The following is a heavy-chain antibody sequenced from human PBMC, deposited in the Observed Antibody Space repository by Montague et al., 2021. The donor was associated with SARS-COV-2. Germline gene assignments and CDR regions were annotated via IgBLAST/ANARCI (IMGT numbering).Heavy chain of an antibody. Sequence: SETLSLTCTVSGGSISSSSYYWGWIRQPPGKGLEWIGSIYYSGSTYYSPSLKSRVTISVDTSKNQFSLKLSSVTAADTAVYYCARDTGVSGAFDIWGQGTMVTVSS. CDR2: IYYSGST. J-gene: IGHJ3*02. CDR1: GGSISSSSYY. V-gene: IGHV4-39*02. D-gene: IGHD4-23*01. CDR3: ARDTGVSGAFDI.